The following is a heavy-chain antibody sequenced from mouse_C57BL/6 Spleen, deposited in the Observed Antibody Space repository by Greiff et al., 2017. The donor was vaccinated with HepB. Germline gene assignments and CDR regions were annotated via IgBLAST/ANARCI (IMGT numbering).Heavy chain of an antibody. D-gene: IGHD1-1*02. J-gene: IGHJ2*01. CDR3: ARDGWGSNYFDY. Sequence: QVQLQQPGAELVKPGASVKLSCKASGYTFTSYWMHWVKQRPGQGLEWIGMIHPNSGSTNYNEKFKSKATLTVDKSSSTAYMQLSSLTSEDSAVYYCARDGWGSNYFDYWGQGTTLTVSS. V-gene: IGHV1-64*01. CDR2: IHPNSGST. CDR1: GYTFTSYW.